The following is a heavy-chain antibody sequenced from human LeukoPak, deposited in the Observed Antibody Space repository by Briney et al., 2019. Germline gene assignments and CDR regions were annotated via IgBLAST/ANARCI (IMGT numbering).Heavy chain of an antibody. CDR2: IKQDGSKK. CDR3: TRVGYIDEGIDY. Sequence: GGSLRLSCVASGFPFSSYWMTWVRQAPGKGLEWVTNIKQDGSKKSYVDSVKGRFTISRDNAKNSLYLQMNSLRAEDTAIYYCTRVGYIDEGIDYWGQGTLATVSS. CDR1: GFPFSSYW. V-gene: IGHV3-7*04. D-gene: IGHD5-24*01. J-gene: IGHJ4*02.